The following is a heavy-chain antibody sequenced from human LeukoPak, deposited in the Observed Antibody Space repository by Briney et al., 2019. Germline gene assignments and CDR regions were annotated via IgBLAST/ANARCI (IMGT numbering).Heavy chain of an antibody. CDR2: ISEDESDK. J-gene: IGHJ4*02. CDR1: GFTFRKYG. CDR3: AKDRRYYDSTGYYWYFGY. D-gene: IGHD3-22*01. Sequence: GGSLRLSCAASGFTFRKYGIHWVRQAPGKGLEWVAVISEDESDKQYADSVKGRFTISRDNSKNTVYLQMNSLRAEDTAVYYCAKDRRYYDSTGYYWYFGYWGQGTLVTVSS. V-gene: IGHV3-30*18.